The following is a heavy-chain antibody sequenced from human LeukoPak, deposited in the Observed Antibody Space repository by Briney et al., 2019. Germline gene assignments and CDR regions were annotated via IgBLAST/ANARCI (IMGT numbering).Heavy chain of an antibody. Sequence: GGSLRLSCAASGNYWMHWVRQAPGKGLVWVSHINSDGSWTSYADSVKGRFTISKDNAKNTVYLQMNSLRAEDTAVYYCAKSYNGYESKPDYWGQGTLVTVSS. CDR3: AKSYNGYESKPDY. CDR1: GNYW. V-gene: IGHV3-74*01. J-gene: IGHJ4*02. CDR2: INSDGSWT. D-gene: IGHD5-12*01.